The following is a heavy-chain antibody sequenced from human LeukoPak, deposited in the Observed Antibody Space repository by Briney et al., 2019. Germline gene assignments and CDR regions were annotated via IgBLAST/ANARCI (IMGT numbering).Heavy chain of an antibody. D-gene: IGHD2-2*01. CDR2: INPNSGGT. Sequence: ASVKVSCKASGYTFTGYYMHWVRQAPGQGLEWMGWINPNSGGTNYAQKFQGRVTMTRNTSISTAYMELSSLRSEDTAVYYCARGVGCSSTSCYLFNYYYYYMDVWGKGTTVTVSS. V-gene: IGHV1-2*02. CDR3: ARGVGCSSTSCYLFNYYYYYMDV. J-gene: IGHJ6*03. CDR1: GYTFTGYY.